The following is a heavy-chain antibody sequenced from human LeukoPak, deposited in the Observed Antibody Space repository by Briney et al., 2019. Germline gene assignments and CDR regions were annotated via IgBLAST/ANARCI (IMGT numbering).Heavy chain of an antibody. CDR2: INHSGSP. CDR3: AGVCCYTFLTRGNWFDP. D-gene: IGHD2-2*02. CDR1: GGSFSGYY. J-gene: IGHJ5*02. Sequence: PSETLSLTCAVYGGSFSGYYWSWIRQPPGKGLEWIGEINHSGSPNYNPSLKSRVTISVDTSKNQFSLKLSSVTAADTAVYYCAGVCCYTFLTRGNWFDPWRQGTLVSVSS. V-gene: IGHV4-34*01.